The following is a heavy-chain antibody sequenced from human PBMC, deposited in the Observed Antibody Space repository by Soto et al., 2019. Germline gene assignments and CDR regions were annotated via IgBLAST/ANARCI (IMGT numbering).Heavy chain of an antibody. CDR2: ISYDGSNK. CDR1: GCTFRIYA. J-gene: IGHJ6*02. CDR3: ARGDREDIAVVIGARPGEYGVDV. Sequence: QVQLVESGGGVVQPGRSLRLSCAASGCTFRIYAMHWVLQAPGKGLECVAVISYDGSNKFYRDSVKGRFTISRDNSKNTLYLQINSLRYEDTAVYYCARGDREDIAVVIGARPGEYGVDVWGQGTTVTVSS. D-gene: IGHD2-15*01. V-gene: IGHV3-30-3*01.